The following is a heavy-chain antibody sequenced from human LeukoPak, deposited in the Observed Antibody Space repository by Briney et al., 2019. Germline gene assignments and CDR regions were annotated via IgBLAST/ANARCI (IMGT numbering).Heavy chain of an antibody. CDR3: ARGRGAVAGTSRSYWYFDL. V-gene: IGHV4-34*01. CDR2: INHSGST. Sequence: PPETLSLTCAVYGGSFSGYYWSWIRQPPGKGLEWIGEINHSGSTNYNPSLKSRVTISVDTSKNQFSLKLSSVTAADTAVYYCARGRGAVAGTSRSYWYFDLWGRGTLVTVSS. CDR1: GGSFSGYY. D-gene: IGHD6-19*01. J-gene: IGHJ2*01.